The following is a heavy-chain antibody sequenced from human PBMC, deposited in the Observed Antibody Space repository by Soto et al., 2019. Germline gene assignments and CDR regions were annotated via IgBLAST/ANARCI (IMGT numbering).Heavy chain of an antibody. J-gene: IGHJ4*02. D-gene: IGHD2-15*01. CDR3: RVVASDFDY. Sequence: QLQLQESGPGLVKPSETLSLTYTVSDGSISSSSYYWGWIRQPPGKGLEWIGSIYYSGSTYYNPSLKSRVTISVDTSKNQFSLKLTSVTAADTAVYYCRVVASDFDYWGQGTLVTVSS. V-gene: IGHV4-39*01. CDR2: IYYSGST. CDR1: DGSISSSSYY.